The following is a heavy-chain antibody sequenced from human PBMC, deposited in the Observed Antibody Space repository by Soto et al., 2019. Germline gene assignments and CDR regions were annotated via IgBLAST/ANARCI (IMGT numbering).Heavy chain of an antibody. J-gene: IGHJ5*02. V-gene: IGHV4-59*08. CDR3: ARHISSGTNIAAIRSFDP. Sequence: QVQLQESGPGLVKPSETLSLTCTVSGGSINSYYWSWIRQPPGKGLEWIGYIYYSGSTNYNPSLKSRITIPAATSKNQFSRKLSSVTAADTAVYYCARHISSGTNIAAIRSFDPWGQGTLVTVSS. CDR2: IYYSGST. D-gene: IGHD1-7*01. CDR1: GGSINSYY.